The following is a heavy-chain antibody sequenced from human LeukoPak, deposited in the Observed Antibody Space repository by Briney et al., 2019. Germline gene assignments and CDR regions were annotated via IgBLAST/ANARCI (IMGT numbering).Heavy chain of an antibody. Sequence: VSVKVSCKVSGYTLTELSMHWVRQAPGKGLEWMGGFDPEDGETIYAQKFQGRVTMTEDTSTDTAYMELSSLRSEDTAVYYCATTKHYYYYDNPPFDYWGQGTLVTVSS. D-gene: IGHD3-22*01. CDR1: GYTLTELS. CDR2: FDPEDGET. V-gene: IGHV1-24*01. CDR3: ATTKHYYYYDNPPFDY. J-gene: IGHJ4*02.